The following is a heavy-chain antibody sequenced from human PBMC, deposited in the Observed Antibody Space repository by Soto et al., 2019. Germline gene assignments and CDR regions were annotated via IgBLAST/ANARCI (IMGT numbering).Heavy chain of an antibody. CDR1: GYSFTSYW. Sequence: GPSLQISRKGSGYSFTSYWIGLVRQLPGKGLEWMGIIYPGDSDTRYSPSFQGQVTISADKSISTAYLQWSSLKASDTAMYYCSRLPRYGSGTYGMVVWGKGTTVTVSS. J-gene: IGHJ6*04. D-gene: IGHD3-10*01. CDR3: SRLPRYGSGTYGMVV. CDR2: IYPGDSDT. V-gene: IGHV5-51*01.